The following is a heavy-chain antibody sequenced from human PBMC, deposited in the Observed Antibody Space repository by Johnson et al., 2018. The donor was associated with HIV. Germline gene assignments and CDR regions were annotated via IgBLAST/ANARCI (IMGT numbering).Heavy chain of an antibody. CDR3: AKAVGVYAFDI. CDR2: INHDVSAI. CDR1: GFTFSHNW. D-gene: IGHD1-26*01. Sequence: VQLVEAGGDLVLPGGSLRLSCIGSGFTFSHNWMSWVRQAPGKGPEWVANINHDVSAIHYVDSVKGRFTISRDNSKNTLYLQMNSLRVEDTAVYYCAKAVGVYAFDIWGQGTMVTVSS. J-gene: IGHJ3*02. V-gene: IGHV3-7*01.